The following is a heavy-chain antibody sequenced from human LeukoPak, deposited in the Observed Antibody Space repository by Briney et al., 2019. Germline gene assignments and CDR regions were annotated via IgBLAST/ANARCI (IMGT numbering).Heavy chain of an antibody. J-gene: IGHJ4*02. CDR1: GYTFTGYY. Sequence: ASVKVSCKASGYTFTGYYMHWVRQAPGQGLEWMGWINPNSGGTNYAQKFQGWVTMTRDTSISTAYMELSRLRSDDTAVYYCARVGYGYLYRFDYWGQGTLVTVSS. CDR2: INPNSGGT. V-gene: IGHV1-2*04. CDR3: ARVGYGYLYRFDY. D-gene: IGHD5-18*01.